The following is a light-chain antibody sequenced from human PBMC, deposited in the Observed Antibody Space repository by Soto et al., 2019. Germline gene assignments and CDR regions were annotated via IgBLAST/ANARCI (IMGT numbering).Light chain of an antibody. CDR1: SSNIDVFDL. Sequence: QSVLTQPASVSGSPGQSITISCTGTSSNIDVFDLVSWYRQRPGKPPKLMIYGVTKRPSGVSDRFSGSKSGNTASLTISGLQAEDEADYFCFSFTTTSTHVFGTGTKVTVL. CDR2: GVT. V-gene: IGLV2-23*02. CDR3: FSFTTTSTHV. J-gene: IGLJ1*01.